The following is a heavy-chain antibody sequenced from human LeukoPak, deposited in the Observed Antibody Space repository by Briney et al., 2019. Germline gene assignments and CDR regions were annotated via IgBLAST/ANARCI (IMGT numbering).Heavy chain of an antibody. J-gene: IGHJ6*03. Sequence: PGGSLRLSCAASGFTFSSYWMHWVRQAPGKGLVWVSRINSDGSSTSYADSVKGRFTIPRDNAKNTLYLQMNSLRAEDTAVYYCARDRTISRYYYYYMDVWGKGTTVTVSS. CDR2: INSDGSST. D-gene: IGHD3-3*01. CDR3: ARDRTISRYYYYYMDV. CDR1: GFTFSSYW. V-gene: IGHV3-74*01.